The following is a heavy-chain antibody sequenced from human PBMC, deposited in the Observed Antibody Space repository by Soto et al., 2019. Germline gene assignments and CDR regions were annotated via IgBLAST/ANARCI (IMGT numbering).Heavy chain of an antibody. Sequence: QVRLQESGPGLVKPSETLSLTCTVSGGSISRYYWSWIRQPPGKGLEWIGYLYNTGSTIYNPSLKGRGPISVDTSKNQCSLKLNSLTAADTAVYYCARDLWGYCGTDCYPLDVWGQGTTVTVSS. V-gene: IGHV4-59*01. CDR2: LYNTGST. CDR3: ARDLWGYCGTDCYPLDV. D-gene: IGHD2-21*02. J-gene: IGHJ6*02. CDR1: GGSISRYY.